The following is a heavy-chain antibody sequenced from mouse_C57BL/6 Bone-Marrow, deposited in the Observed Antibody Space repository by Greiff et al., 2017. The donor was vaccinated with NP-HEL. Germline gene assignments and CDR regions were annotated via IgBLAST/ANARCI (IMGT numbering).Heavy chain of an antibody. CDR3: ARNYGSSYRTCYYAMDY. Sequence: QVQLKESGPGLVAPSQSLSITCTVSGFSLTSYAISWVRQPPGKGLEWLGVIWTGGGPNYNSALKSRLSISEDNSKNQVFLKMNSLQTDDTARYYCARNYGSSYRTCYYAMDYWGQGTSVTVSS. V-gene: IGHV2-9-1*01. CDR2: IWTGGGP. D-gene: IGHD1-1*01. J-gene: IGHJ4*01. CDR1: GFSLTSYA.